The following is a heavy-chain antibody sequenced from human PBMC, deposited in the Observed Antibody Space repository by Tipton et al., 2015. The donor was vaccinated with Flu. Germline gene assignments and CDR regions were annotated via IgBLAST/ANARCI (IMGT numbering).Heavy chain of an antibody. V-gene: IGHV4-31*03. Sequence: TLSLTCTVSGGSISSGGAYWSWIRQHPGKGLEWIGGIYYSGSTYYNLSLKSRVSISVDTSKDQFSLNLNSVAAADTAVYFCARRDYSNYVSQPKNWFDLWGQGILVTVSA. CDR1: GGSISSGGAY. J-gene: IGHJ5*02. D-gene: IGHD4-11*01. CDR3: ARRDYSNYVSQPKNWFDL. CDR2: IYYSGST.